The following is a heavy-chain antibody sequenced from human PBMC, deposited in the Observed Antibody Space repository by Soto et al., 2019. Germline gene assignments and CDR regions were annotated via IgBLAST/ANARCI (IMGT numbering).Heavy chain of an antibody. CDR2: VSHDGRNT. J-gene: IGHJ4*02. Sequence: GGSLRLSCAASGFPFSSYGMHWVRQAPGKGLEWVAVVSHDGRNTHYADSVKGRFTISRDSSKNTVSLEMTSLRAEDTAVYYCAKGGRQWLVTSDFNYWGQGALVTVSS. CDR3: AKGGRQWLVTSDFNY. D-gene: IGHD6-19*01. V-gene: IGHV3-30*18. CDR1: GFPFSSYG.